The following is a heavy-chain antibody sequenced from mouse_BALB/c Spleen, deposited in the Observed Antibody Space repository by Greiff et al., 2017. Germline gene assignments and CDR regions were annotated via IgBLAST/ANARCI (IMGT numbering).Heavy chain of an antibody. V-gene: IGHV14-3*02. CDR2: IDPANGNT. CDR1: GFNIKDTY. D-gene: IGHD1-2*01. CDR3: ARGGRRLPWFAY. J-gene: IGHJ3*01. Sequence: VQLQQSGAELVKPGASVKLSCTASGFNIKDTYMHWVKQRPEQGLEWIGRIDPANGNTKYDPKFQGKATITADTSSNTAYLQLSSLTSEDTAVYYCARGGRRLPWFAYWGQGTLVTVSA.